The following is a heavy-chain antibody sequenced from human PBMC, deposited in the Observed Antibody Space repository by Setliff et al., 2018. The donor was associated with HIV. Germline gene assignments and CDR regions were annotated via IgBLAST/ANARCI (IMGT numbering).Heavy chain of an antibody. D-gene: IGHD3-3*01. CDR2: IYYTGST. CDR1: GGSISTGGYY. CDR3: ARHSSSGYLPYYFDY. J-gene: IGHJ4*02. Sequence: SETLSLTCTVSGGSISTGGYYWSWIRQRPGKGLEWIGYIYYTGSTYYNPSLRSRVTISVDTSKNQFFLKMTSVTAADTSVYYCARHSSSGYLPYYFDYWGQGTLVTVSS. V-gene: IGHV4-31*03.